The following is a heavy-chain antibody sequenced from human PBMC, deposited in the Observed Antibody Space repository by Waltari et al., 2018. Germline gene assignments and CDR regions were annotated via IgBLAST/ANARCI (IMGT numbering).Heavy chain of an antibody. CDR2: IYYSGRT. CDR3: ARGWAGSYIRYYYMDV. V-gene: IGHV4-59*01. J-gene: IGHJ6*03. Sequence: QVQLQESGPGLVKPSETLSLTCTVSGGSISSYYWSWIRQPPGKGLEWIGYIYYSGRTNYNPSLKSRVTISVDTSKNQFSLKLSSVTAADTAVYYCARGWAGSYIRYYYMDVWGKGTTVTISS. CDR1: GGSISSYY. D-gene: IGHD1-26*01.